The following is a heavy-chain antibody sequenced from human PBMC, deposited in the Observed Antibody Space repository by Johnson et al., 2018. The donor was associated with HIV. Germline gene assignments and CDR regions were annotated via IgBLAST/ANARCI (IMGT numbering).Heavy chain of an antibody. Sequence: VQSVESGGGLVQPGGSLRLRCAASGFTFEDYAMHWVRQAPGKGLEWVSGISWNSDTIGYADSVKGRFAISRDNAKNTLYLQMNSLRAEDTAVYYCAKDSTYYDSGGAFDVWGQGTMVTVSS. V-gene: IGHV3-9*01. CDR3: AKDSTYYDSGGAFDV. D-gene: IGHD3-3*01. CDR1: GFTFEDYA. CDR2: ISWNSDTI. J-gene: IGHJ3*01.